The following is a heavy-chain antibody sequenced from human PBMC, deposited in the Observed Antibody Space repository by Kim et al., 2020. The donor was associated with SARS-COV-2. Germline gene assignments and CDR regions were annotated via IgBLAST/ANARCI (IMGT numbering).Heavy chain of an antibody. CDR2: IDPSDSYT. V-gene: IGHV5-10-1*01. Sequence: GESLKISCKGSGYSFTSYWISWVRQMPGKGLEWMGRIDPSDSYTNYSPSFQGHVTISADKSISTAYLQWSSLKASDTAMYYCARLKYYYDSSGYYLPIHDAFDIWGQGTMVTVSS. J-gene: IGHJ3*02. CDR3: ARLKYYYDSSGYYLPIHDAFDI. CDR1: GYSFTSYW. D-gene: IGHD3-22*01.